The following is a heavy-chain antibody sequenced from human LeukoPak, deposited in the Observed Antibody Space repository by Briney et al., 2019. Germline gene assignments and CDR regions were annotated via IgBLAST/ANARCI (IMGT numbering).Heavy chain of an antibody. V-gene: IGHV3-15*01. J-gene: IGHJ4*02. D-gene: IGHD5-24*01. CDR1: GFTFSNAW. CDR2: IKSKTDGGTT. Sequence: GGSLRLSCAASGFTFSNAWMSWVRQAPGKGLEWVGRIKSKTDGGTTDYAAPVKGRFTISRDDSKNTLYLQMNSLKTEDAAVYYCTTGQKGMAKTHFYWGQGTLVTVSS. CDR3: TTGQKGMAKTHFY.